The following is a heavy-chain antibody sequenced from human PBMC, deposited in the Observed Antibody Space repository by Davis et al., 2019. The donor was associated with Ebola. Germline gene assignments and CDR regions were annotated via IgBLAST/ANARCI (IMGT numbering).Heavy chain of an antibody. CDR1: GFTFSSYA. CDR2: ISGSGGST. D-gene: IGHD3-10*01. V-gene: IGHV3-23*01. CDR3: AKDRGWGDYFDY. Sequence: GESLKISCAASGFTFSSYAMSWVRQAPGKGLEWVSAISGSGGSTYYADSVKGRFTISRDNSKNTLYLQMNSLRAEDTAVYYCAKDRGWGDYFDYWGQGTLVTVSS. J-gene: IGHJ4*02.